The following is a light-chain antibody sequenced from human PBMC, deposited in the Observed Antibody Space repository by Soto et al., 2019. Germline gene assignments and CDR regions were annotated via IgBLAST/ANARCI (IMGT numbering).Light chain of an antibody. CDR2: DAS. CDR1: QSISNW. J-gene: IGKJ1*01. CDR3: QQYSSYST. V-gene: IGKV1-5*01. Sequence: DIHMTQSPSSLSASVGDRVTITCRASQSISNWLAWYQQKPGKAPKLLIYDASTLESGVPSRFSGGGFGTDFPLTSSSLQPDDFATYYCQQYSSYSTFGQGTKVDIK.